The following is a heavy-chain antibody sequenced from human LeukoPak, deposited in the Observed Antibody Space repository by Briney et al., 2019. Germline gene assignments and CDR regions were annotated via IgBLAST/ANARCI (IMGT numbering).Heavy chain of an antibody. D-gene: IGHD3-16*01. CDR3: ARGQRHYDYVWGSFNWFDP. CDR1: GGSVSSGSYY. Sequence: SETLSLTCTVSGGSVSSGSYYWGWIRQPPGKGLEWTGYIYYSESTNYNPSLKSRVTISVDTSENQFSLKLSSVTAADTAVYYCARGQRHYDYVWGSFNWFDPWGQGTLVTVSS. V-gene: IGHV4-61*01. J-gene: IGHJ5*02. CDR2: IYYSEST.